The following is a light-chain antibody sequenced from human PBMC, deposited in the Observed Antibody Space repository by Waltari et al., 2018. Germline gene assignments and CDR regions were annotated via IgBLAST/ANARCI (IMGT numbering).Light chain of an antibody. Sequence: QSALTQPASGSGSPGQSITISCTGTSSDVGGYASVSWYQQHPGKAPKLMIYEVSNRPSGVSSRFSGSKSGNTASLTISGLQAEDEADYYCSSYTSSSSLFGGGTKLTVL. CDR2: EVS. CDR1: SSDVGGYAS. V-gene: IGLV2-14*01. J-gene: IGLJ2*01. CDR3: SSYTSSSSL.